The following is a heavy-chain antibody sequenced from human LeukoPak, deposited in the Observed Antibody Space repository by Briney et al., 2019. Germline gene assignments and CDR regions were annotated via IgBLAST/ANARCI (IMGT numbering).Heavy chain of an antibody. CDR1: GYTFTGYH. Sequence: ASVKVSCKASGYTFTGYHIHWVRQAPGQGLEWMGWINPNSDHTNYAQKFQGRVTLTRDMSITTANMELSRLTSDDTAVYYCARSGYDFWSGYYTWGYYMDVWGKGTTVTVSS. V-gene: IGHV1-2*02. D-gene: IGHD3-3*01. CDR2: INPNSDHT. J-gene: IGHJ6*03. CDR3: ARSGYDFWSGYYTWGYYMDV.